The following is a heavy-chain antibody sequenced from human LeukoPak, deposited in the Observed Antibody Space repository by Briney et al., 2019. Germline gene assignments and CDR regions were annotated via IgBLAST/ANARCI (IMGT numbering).Heavy chain of an antibody. V-gene: IGHV3-30*04. Sequence: GSLRLSCAASGFTFSSYTINWVRQAPGKGLEWVAVISYDGSNKYYADSVKGRFTISRDNSKNTLYLQMNSLRAEDTAVYYCARDLYYYDSSGYPLGWGHGTLVTVSS. CDR1: GFTFSSYT. CDR3: ARDLYYYDSSGYPLG. J-gene: IGHJ4*01. D-gene: IGHD3-22*01. CDR2: ISYDGSNK.